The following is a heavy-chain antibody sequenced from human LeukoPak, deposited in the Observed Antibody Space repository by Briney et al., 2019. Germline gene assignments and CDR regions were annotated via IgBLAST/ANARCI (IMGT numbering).Heavy chain of an antibody. CDR2: MNEDGSGT. V-gene: IGHV3-7*01. CDR3: ARDPAWGAIDY. Sequence: ETLSLTCSVSRASFNGSDYCWGWVRQPPGKGLEWVADMNEDGSGTYYVDSVKGRFTVSRDNAQNSVYLQMNSLRVEDTGVYYCARDPAWGAIDYWGQGTLVTVSS. J-gene: IGHJ4*02. CDR1: RASFNGSDYC. D-gene: IGHD7-27*01.